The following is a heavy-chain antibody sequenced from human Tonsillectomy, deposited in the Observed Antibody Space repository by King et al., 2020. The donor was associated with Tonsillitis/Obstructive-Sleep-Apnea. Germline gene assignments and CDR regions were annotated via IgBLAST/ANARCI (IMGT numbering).Heavy chain of an antibody. CDR2: ISSSSSYT. CDR3: ARGSIAALYYFDY. Sequence: VQLVESGGGLVKPGGSLRLSCAASGFTFSDYYMSWIRQAPGKGLEWVSYISSSSSYTNYADSVKGRFTISRDNAKNSLYLQMNSLGAEDTAVYYFARGSIAALYYFDYWGQGTLVTVSS. J-gene: IGHJ4*02. V-gene: IGHV3-11*06. CDR1: GFTFSDYY. D-gene: IGHD6-6*01.